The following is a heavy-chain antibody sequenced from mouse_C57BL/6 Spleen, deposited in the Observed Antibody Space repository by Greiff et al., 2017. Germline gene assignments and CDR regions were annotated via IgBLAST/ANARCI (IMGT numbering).Heavy chain of an antibody. CDR2: INPNNGGT. CDR1: GYTFTDYY. J-gene: IGHJ3*01. V-gene: IGHV1-26*01. CDR3: ATTFLPGGFSY. Sequence: EVQLQQSGPELVKPGASVKLSCKASGYTFTDYYMTWVKQSPGKSLEWIGDINPNNGGTNYNQKFKGKATLTVDKSSSTAYMELRSLTSEDSAVDYCATTFLPGGFSYWGQGTLVTVSA.